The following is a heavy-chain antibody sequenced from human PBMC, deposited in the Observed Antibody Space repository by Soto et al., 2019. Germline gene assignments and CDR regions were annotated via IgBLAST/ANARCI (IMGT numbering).Heavy chain of an antibody. CDR2: INAGNGNT. Sequence: ASVKVSCKASGYTFTRYAIHWVRQAPGQRLEWMGWINAGNGNTKYSQKFQDTVTITRDTSASTVYMELNSLKYEDTAVYYCARDSYDSSGYYNWFDPWGQGTLVTVSS. CDR1: GYTFTRYA. CDR3: ARDSYDSSGYYNWFDP. V-gene: IGHV1-3*01. D-gene: IGHD3-22*01. J-gene: IGHJ5*02.